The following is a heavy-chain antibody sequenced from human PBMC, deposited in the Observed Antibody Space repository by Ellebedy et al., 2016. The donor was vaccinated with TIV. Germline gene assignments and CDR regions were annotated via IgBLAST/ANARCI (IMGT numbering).Heavy chain of an antibody. CDR1: GFTFSSYS. D-gene: IGHD2-2*01. CDR3: ARDLLRRYCSSTSCSLYFDY. J-gene: IGHJ4*02. CDR2: ISSSSSYI. Sequence: GGSLRLXCAASGFTFSSYSMNWVRQAPGKGLEWVSSISSSSSYIYYADSVKGRFTISRDNAKNSLYLQMNGLRAEDTAVYYCARDLLRRYCSSTSCSLYFDYWGQGTLVTVSS. V-gene: IGHV3-21*01.